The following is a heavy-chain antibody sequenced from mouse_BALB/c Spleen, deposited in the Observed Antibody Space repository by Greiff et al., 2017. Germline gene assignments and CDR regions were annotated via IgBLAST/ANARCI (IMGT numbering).Heavy chain of an antibody. J-gene: IGHJ2*01. CDR3: AIRFFDY. V-gene: IGHV1-7*01. D-gene: IGHD1-1*01. CDR1: GYTFTSYW. CDR2: INPSTGYT. Sequence: QVHVKQSGAELAKPGASVKMSCKASGYTFTSYWMHWVKQRPGQGLEWIGYINPSTGYTEYNQKFKDKATLTADKSSSTAYMQLSSLTSEDSAVYYCAIRFFDYWGQGTTLTVSS.